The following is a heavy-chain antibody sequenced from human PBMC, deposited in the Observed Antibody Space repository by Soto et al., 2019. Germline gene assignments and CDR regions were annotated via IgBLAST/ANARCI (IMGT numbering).Heavy chain of an antibody. Sequence: QLQLQESGPGLVKPSETLSLTCTVSGGSISSSSYYWGWIRQPPGKGLEWIGSIYYSGSTYYNPSLKSRVTISVDTSKNQFSLKLSSVTAADTAVYYCARRDVLLWFGVFLNWGQGTLVTVSS. CDR3: ARRDVLLWFGVFLN. CDR1: GGSISSSSYY. V-gene: IGHV4-39*01. CDR2: IYYSGST. D-gene: IGHD3-10*01. J-gene: IGHJ4*02.